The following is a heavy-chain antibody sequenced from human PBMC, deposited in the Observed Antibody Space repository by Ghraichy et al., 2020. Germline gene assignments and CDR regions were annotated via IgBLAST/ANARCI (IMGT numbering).Heavy chain of an antibody. CDR3: ARDIKLELLGENWFDP. CDR2: IYYSGST. Sequence: SETLSLTCTVSGGSISSYYWSWIRQPPGKGLEWIGYIYYSGSTNYNPSLKSRVTISVDTSKNQFSLKLSSVTAADTAVYYCARDIKLELLGENWFDPWGQGTLVTVSS. J-gene: IGHJ5*02. D-gene: IGHD1-7*01. CDR1: GGSISSYY. V-gene: IGHV4-59*01.